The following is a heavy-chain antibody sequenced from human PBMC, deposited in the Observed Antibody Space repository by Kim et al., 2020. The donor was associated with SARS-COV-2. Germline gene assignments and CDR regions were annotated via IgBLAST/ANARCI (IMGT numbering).Heavy chain of an antibody. J-gene: IGHJ4*02. D-gene: IGHD2-8*02. V-gene: IGHV3-23*01. Sequence: GSVKGRVAISRDNANNTLYLHMASLRAEDTALYYCALRPCTCQYWYYFDYWGQGTLVTVSS. CDR3: ALRPCTCQYWYYFDY.